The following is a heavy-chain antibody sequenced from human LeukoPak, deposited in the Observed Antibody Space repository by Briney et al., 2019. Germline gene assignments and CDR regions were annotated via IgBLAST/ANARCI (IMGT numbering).Heavy chain of an antibody. D-gene: IGHD6-13*01. V-gene: IGHV3-9*01. Sequence: GGSLRLSCAASGFTFDDYAMHWVRQAPGKGLEWVSGISWNSGSIGYADSVKGRFTISRDNSKNTLYLQMNSLRAEDTAVYYCAKDRAAAGSFDYWGQGTLVTVSS. CDR3: AKDRAAAGSFDY. J-gene: IGHJ4*02. CDR2: ISWNSGSI. CDR1: GFTFDDYA.